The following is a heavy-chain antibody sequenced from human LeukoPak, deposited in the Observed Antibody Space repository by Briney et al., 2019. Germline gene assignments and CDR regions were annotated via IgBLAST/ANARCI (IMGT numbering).Heavy chain of an antibody. CDR2: TTRDSGSI. J-gene: IGHJ6*03. Sequence: SLRLSCAASGFTFDDYAMRWVRQAPGKGQWRVSRTTRDSGSIGYADSGKGRFTTSRDNARNSLYMQMNGLRAKDTALYYCAKGGSYYYYMDVWGKGTPVTVSS. CDR1: GFTFDDYA. D-gene: IGHD3-16*01. V-gene: IGHV3-9*01. CDR3: AKGGSYYYYMDV.